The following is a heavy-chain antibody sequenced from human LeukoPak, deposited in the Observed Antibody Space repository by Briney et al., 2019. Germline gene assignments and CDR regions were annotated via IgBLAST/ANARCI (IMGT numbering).Heavy chain of an antibody. CDR2: IYTSGST. CDR1: GGSISSGSYY. CDR3: ARSGAAPFDY. V-gene: IGHV4-61*02. Sequence: SETLSLTCTVSGGSISSGSYYWSWIRQPAGKGLEWIGRIYTSGSTNYNPSLKSRVTISVDTSKNQFSLKLSSVTAADTAVYYCARSGAAPFDYWGQGTLVTVSS. J-gene: IGHJ4*02. D-gene: IGHD1-26*01.